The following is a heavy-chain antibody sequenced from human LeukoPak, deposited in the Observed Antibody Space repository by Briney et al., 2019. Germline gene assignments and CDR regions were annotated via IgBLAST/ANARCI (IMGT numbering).Heavy chain of an antibody. CDR1: GGSFSGYY. CDR3: ARVSYNWNSAGFDP. J-gene: IGHJ5*02. CDR2: INHSGST. D-gene: IGHD1-7*01. Sequence: KPSGTLSLTRAVYGGSFSGYYWSWIRQPPGKGLEWIGEINHSGSTNYNPSLKSRVTISVDTSKNQFSLKLSSVTAADTAVYYCARVSYNWNSAGFDPWGQGTLVTVSS. V-gene: IGHV4-34*01.